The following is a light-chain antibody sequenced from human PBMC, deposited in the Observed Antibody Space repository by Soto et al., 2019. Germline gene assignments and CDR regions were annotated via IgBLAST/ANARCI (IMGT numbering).Light chain of an antibody. CDR3: SSYRKSNTFV. CDR1: SGNIGPYHY. V-gene: IGLV2-14*01. Sequence: QSLLTQPASVSGAPGQSITISCTGTSGNIGPYHYVCWFQQHPGKAPKLITHEVSHRPSGVSTRFSGSKSGNTASLTISGLQAEEEAHYYCSSYRKSNTFVFGTGTKVTVL. CDR2: EVS. J-gene: IGLJ1*01.